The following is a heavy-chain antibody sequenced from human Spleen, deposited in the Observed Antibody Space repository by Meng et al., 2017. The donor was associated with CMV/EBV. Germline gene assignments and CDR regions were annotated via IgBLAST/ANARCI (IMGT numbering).Heavy chain of an antibody. CDR1: GGTFSSYT. J-gene: IGHJ6*02. V-gene: IGHV1-69*02. D-gene: IGHD2-2*01. CDR2: IIPILGIA. Sequence: SVKVSCKASGGTFSSYTISWVRQAPGQGLEWMGRIIPILGIANYAQKFQGRVTITADKSTSTAYMELSSLRSEDTAVYYCARAIVVVPAAILEGYYYYYYGMDVWGQGTTVTVSS. CDR3: ARAIVVVPAAILEGYYYYYYGMDV.